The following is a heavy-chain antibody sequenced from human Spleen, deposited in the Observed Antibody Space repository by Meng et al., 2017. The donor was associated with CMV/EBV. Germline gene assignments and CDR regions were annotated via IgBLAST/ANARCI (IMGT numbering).Heavy chain of an antibody. J-gene: IGHJ4*02. V-gene: IGHV3-21*01. CDR2: IRSGRGYI. D-gene: IGHD2-8*01. CDR1: GFTFISYN. Sequence: GESLKISCAASGFTFISYNMNWVRQAPGKGLEWVASIRSGRGYINYADSVKGRFTISRDNSKNTLYLQMNGLRSEDTAVYYCARDGDYCTNGVCYFDYWGQGTLVTVSS. CDR3: ARDGDYCTNGVCYFDY.